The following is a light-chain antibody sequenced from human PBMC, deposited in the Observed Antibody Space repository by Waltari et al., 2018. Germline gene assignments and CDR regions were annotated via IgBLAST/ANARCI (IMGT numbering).Light chain of an antibody. CDR2: SND. Sequence: QSVLTQSPSASGTPGQRVTISCSGSSSNIGRHYVYWYQQLPGTAPKLLIYSNDQRSSGVPDRFSGSKSGPSAALAISGLRSEDEADYYCAAWDDSLSGRVIFGGGTKLTVL. CDR1: SSNIGRHY. CDR3: AAWDDSLSGRVI. V-gene: IGLV1-47*02. J-gene: IGLJ2*01.